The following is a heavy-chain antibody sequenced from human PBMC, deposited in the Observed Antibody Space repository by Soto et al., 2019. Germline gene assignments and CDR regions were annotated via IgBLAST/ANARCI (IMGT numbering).Heavy chain of an antibody. Sequence: GGSLRLSCAASGFIFSSYWMSWVRQAPGKGLEWVADIKQDGSKKYYVDSVKGRFTISRDNAKNSLYLQMNSLRAEDTAVYYCASGHYSDWYFDYWGQGTLVTVSS. CDR2: IKQDGSKK. CDR3: ASGHYSDWYFDY. CDR1: GFIFSSYW. D-gene: IGHD3-9*01. V-gene: IGHV3-7*01. J-gene: IGHJ4*02.